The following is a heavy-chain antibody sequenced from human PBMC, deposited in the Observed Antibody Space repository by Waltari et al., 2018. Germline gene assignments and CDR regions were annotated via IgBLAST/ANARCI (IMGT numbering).Heavy chain of an antibody. V-gene: IGHV3-33*01. CDR2: IWYDGSNK. D-gene: IGHD1-26*01. CDR3: ARESGGFVH. J-gene: IGHJ1*01. Sequence: QVQLVESGGGVVQPGRSLRLSCAASGFTFSSYGMHWVRQAPGTGLEWVAVIWYDGSNKYYADSVKGRFTISRDNSKNTLYLQMNSLRAEDTAVYYCARESGGFVHWGQGTLVTVSS. CDR1: GFTFSSYG.